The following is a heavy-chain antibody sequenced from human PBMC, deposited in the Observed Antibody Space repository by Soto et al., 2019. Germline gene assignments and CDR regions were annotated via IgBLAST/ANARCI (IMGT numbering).Heavy chain of an antibody. CDR1: GGSISSGGYY. CDR2: IYYSGST. Sequence: SETLSLTCTVSGGSISSGGYYWSWIRQHPGKGLEWIGYIYYSGSTYYNPSLRSRVTISVDTSKNQFSLKLSSVTAADTAVYYCARDSSGYWPAFDIWGQGTMVTVSS. V-gene: IGHV4-31*03. D-gene: IGHD3-22*01. J-gene: IGHJ3*02. CDR3: ARDSSGYWPAFDI.